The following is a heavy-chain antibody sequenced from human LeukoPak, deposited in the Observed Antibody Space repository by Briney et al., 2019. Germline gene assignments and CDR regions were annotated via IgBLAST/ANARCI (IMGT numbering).Heavy chain of an antibody. D-gene: IGHD3-22*01. J-gene: IGHJ4*02. CDR2: IYYSGST. CDR1: GGSISSGDYY. Sequence: SQTLSLTCTVSGGSISSGDYYWSWIRQPPGKGLEWIGYIYYSGSTYYNPSLKSRVTISVDTSKNQFSLKLSSVTAADTAVYYCARVDYDSSGLFDYWGQGTLVTVSS. V-gene: IGHV4-30-4*08. CDR3: ARVDYDSSGLFDY.